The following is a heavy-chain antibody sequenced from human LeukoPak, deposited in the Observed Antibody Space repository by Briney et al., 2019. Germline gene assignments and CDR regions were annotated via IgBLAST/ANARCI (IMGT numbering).Heavy chain of an antibody. J-gene: IGHJ4*02. D-gene: IGHD3-10*01. CDR3: ARAPLLWFGEFDY. V-gene: IGHV1-46*01. CDR1: GYTFTSYG. CDR2: INPSGGSA. Sequence: ASVKVSCKASGYTFTSYGISWVRQAPGQGLDWMGIINPSGGSATFAQKFQGRVNMTRDMSTSTVYMELSSLRSEDTAVYYCARAPLLWFGEFDYWGQGTLVTVSS.